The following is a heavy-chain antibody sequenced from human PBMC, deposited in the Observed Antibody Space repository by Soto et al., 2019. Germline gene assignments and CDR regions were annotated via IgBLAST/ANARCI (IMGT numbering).Heavy chain of an antibody. CDR1: GGSISGGGYS. V-gene: IGHV4-30-2*01. Sequence: TLPLSCAFSGGSISGGGYSWSWIRQPPGKGLEWGGYIYHSGSTYYNPSLKSRVTISVDRYKNQFSLMLSSVAAAATAVYYSDRGRDYILTGYPSPLYYFDYWGQGTMVTVSS. J-gene: IGHJ4*02. D-gene: IGHD3-9*01. CDR2: IYHSGST. CDR3: DRGRDYILTGYPSPLYYFDY.